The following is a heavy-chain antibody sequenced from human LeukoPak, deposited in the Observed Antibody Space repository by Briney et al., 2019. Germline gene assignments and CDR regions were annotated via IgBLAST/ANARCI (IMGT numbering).Heavy chain of an antibody. CDR2: ISHSGST. CDR1: GGSISSSRYY. J-gene: IGHJ3*02. Sequence: PSQTLSPTCTVSGGSISSSRYYCVWIRQPPGKLLEWIGRISHSGSTYYNPSLKSRVTISVDTSKNQFSLKLSSVTAADTAVYYCARWIQLWKDYRSDAFDIWGQGTMVTVSS. D-gene: IGHD5-18*01. V-gene: IGHV4-39*07. CDR3: ARWIQLWKDYRSDAFDI.